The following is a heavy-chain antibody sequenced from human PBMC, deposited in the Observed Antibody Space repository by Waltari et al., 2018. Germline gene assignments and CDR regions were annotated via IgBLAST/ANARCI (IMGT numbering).Heavy chain of an antibody. CDR1: CASISSPHFF. CDR3: ATTVPAGGSSFDY. V-gene: IGHV4-39*07. D-gene: IGHD3-10*01. Sequence: HLQLQVSGPGLVKPSETLSLTCTVSCASISSPHFFWGWIRQSPGKGLEWIGTIYYTENRYYNPSLKSRLSISQDASKTQLSLKLNSATAADTAVYYCATTVPAGGSSFDYWTQGTLVTVSS. CDR2: IYYTENR. J-gene: IGHJ4*02.